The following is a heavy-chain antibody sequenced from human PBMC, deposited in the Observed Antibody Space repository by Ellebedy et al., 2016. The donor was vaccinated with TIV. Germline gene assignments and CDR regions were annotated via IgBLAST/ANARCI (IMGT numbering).Heavy chain of an antibody. Sequence: PGGSLRLSCVASGFTFTDSYMSWLRQAPGKGLEWVSYISPTGNIIHYADSVKGRFTISRDNARNSLYLQMNSLRAADTAVYYCARETAWYFDLWGRGTLVTVSS. CDR2: ISPTGNII. J-gene: IGHJ2*01. CDR3: ARETAWYFDL. CDR1: GFTFTDSY. V-gene: IGHV3-11*01.